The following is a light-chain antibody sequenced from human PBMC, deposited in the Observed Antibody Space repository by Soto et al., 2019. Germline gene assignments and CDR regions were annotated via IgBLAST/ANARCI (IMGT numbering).Light chain of an antibody. CDR1: QDINSY. Sequence: IQLAQSPSSLSASIGDRVTITCRASQDINSYLAWYQQKPGKAPNLLIYEASILQRGVPSRFSGSGSGTEFTLTISSLQPDDFATYYCQQYNSYPLTFGGGTKVDIK. V-gene: IGKV1-9*01. CDR3: QQYNSYPLT. J-gene: IGKJ4*01. CDR2: EAS.